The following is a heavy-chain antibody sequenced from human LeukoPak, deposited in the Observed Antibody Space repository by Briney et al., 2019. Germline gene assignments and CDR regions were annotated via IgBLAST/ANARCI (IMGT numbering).Heavy chain of an antibody. Sequence: GESLKISCKASGYSSTNYWIGWVRQMPGKGLEWMGITYPGDSDTRYSPSFQGQVSISADKSISTAYLQWSSLKASDTAIYYCARQNIGGTSASDYWGQGTLVTVSS. V-gene: IGHV5-51*01. CDR3: ARQNIGGTSASDY. CDR1: GYSSTNYW. D-gene: IGHD3-3*01. CDR2: TYPGDSDT. J-gene: IGHJ4*02.